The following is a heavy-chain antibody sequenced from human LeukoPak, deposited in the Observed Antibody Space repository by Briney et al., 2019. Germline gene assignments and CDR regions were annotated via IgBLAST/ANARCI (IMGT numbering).Heavy chain of an antibody. J-gene: IGHJ4*02. CDR2: ISSSSSYI. Sequence: GGSLRLSCAASGFTFSSYSMNWVRQAPGKGLEWASSISSSSSYIYYADSVKGRFTISRDNAKNSLYLQMNSLRAEDTAVYYCARDPEYSYGQLYFFDYWGQGTLVTVSS. D-gene: IGHD5-18*01. V-gene: IGHV3-21*01. CDR3: ARDPEYSYGQLYFFDY. CDR1: GFTFSSYS.